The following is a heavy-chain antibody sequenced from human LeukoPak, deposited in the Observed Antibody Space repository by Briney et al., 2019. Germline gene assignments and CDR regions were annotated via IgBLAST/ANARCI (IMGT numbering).Heavy chain of an antibody. V-gene: IGHV3-21*01. CDR1: GFTFSSYS. D-gene: IGHD5-24*01. CDR3: ARMGDDGYNFQFDY. J-gene: IGHJ4*02. Sequence: GGSLRLSCAASGFTFSSYSMNWVRQAPGKGLEWVSSISSSSSYIYYADSVKGRFTISRDNAKNSLYLQMNSLRAEDTAVYYCARMGDDGYNFQFDYWGQGTLVTVSS. CDR2: ISSSSSYI.